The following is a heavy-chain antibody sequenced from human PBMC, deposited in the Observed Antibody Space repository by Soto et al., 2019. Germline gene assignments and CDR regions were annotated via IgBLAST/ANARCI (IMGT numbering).Heavy chain of an antibody. CDR3: AKDRGSMVRGAYNWFDP. J-gene: IGHJ5*02. CDR2: ISGSGGST. Sequence: GGSLRLSCAATGFTFSSYAMSWVRQAPGKGLEWVSAISGSGGSTYYADSVKGRFTISRDNPKNTLYLQMNSLRAEDTAVYYCAKDRGSMVRGAYNWFDPWGQGTLVTVSS. V-gene: IGHV3-23*01. CDR1: GFTFSSYA. D-gene: IGHD3-10*01.